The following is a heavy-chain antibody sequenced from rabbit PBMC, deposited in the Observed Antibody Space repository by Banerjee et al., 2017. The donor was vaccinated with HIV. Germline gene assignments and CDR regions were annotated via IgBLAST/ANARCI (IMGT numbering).Heavy chain of an antibody. D-gene: IGHD4-1*01. CDR2: INIGGSA. Sequence: QEQLEESGGDLVKPEGSLTLTCTASGFDFSRYGVTWVRQAPGKGLEWIGYINIGGSAYYASWVNGRFTISKTSTTVDLKMTSLTAADTATYFCARDGSGWGANFNLWGPGTLVTVS. CDR3: ARDGSGWGANFNL. V-gene: IGHV1S36*01. CDR1: GFDFSRYG. J-gene: IGHJ4*01.